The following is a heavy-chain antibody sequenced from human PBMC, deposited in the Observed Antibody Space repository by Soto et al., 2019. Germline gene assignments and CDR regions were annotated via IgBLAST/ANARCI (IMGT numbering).Heavy chain of an antibody. CDR2: IWYDGSNK. CDR3: ARDVDTAMVDY. V-gene: IGHV3-33*01. Sequence: VQLVESGGGVVQPGRSLRLSCAASGFTFSSYGMHWVRQAPGKGLEWVAVIWYDGSNKYYADSVKGRFTISRDNSKNTLYLQMNSLRAEDTAVYYCARDVDTAMVDYWGQGTLVTVSS. CDR1: GFTFSSYG. D-gene: IGHD5-18*01. J-gene: IGHJ4*02.